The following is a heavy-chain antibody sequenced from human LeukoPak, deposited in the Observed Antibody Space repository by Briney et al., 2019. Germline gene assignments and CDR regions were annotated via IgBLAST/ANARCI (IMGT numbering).Heavy chain of an antibody. CDR1: GGSISSHY. D-gene: IGHD5-24*01. Sequence: SETLSLTCTVSGGSISSHYWSWIRQPPGKGLEWIGYIYYSGSTNYNPSLKSRVTISVDTSKNQFSLKLSSVTAADTAVYYCARSLGDGYNFGYWGQGTLVTVSS. CDR3: ARSLGDGYNFGY. V-gene: IGHV4-59*11. CDR2: IYYSGST. J-gene: IGHJ4*02.